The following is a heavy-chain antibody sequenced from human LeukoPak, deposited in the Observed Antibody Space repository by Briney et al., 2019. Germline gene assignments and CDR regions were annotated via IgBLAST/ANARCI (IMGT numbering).Heavy chain of an antibody. CDR3: ARNPPYCTSTSCYNDY. V-gene: IGHV1-2*02. Sequence: ASVKVSCKASGYTFTIYYMHWVRQAPGQGLEWMGWINPNSGATSYAQRFRGRVTTTRDTSISTAYMELSGLTSDDTAVYYCARNPPYCTSTSCYNDYWGQGTLVTVSS. CDR1: GYTFTIYY. CDR2: INPNSGAT. D-gene: IGHD2-2*02. J-gene: IGHJ4*02.